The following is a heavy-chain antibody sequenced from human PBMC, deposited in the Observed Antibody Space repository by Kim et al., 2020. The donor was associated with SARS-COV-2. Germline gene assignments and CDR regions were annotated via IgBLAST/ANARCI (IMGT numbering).Heavy chain of an antibody. J-gene: IGHJ1*01. Sequence: SETLSLTCTVSGASINTFYWSWLRQAPGKGLEWIGYVFQSGRTKYNPSLKSRVTISLDTAKNQFSLKLKAVTAADTAIYFCARDLGLSVTDF. CDR1: GASINTFY. CDR2: VFQSGRT. V-gene: IGHV4-59*13. D-gene: IGHD1-26*01. CDR3: ARDLGLSVTDF.